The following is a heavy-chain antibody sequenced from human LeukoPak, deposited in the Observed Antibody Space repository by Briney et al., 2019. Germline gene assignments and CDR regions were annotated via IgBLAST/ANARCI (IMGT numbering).Heavy chain of an antibody. D-gene: IGHD1-26*01. CDR3: ARGIVGATTGD. CDR1: GYTFTVYY. V-gene: IGHV1-2*02. CDR2: INPNSGGT. J-gene: IGHJ4*02. Sequence: ASVKVSCTASGYTFTVYYMHWVRQAPGQGLEWTGWINPNSGGTNYAQKFQGRVTMTRDTSISTAYMELSRLRSDDTAVYYCARGIVGATTGDWGQGTLVTVSS.